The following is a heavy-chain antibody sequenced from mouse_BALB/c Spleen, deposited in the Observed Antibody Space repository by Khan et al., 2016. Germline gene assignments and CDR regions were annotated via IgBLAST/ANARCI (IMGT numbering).Heavy chain of an antibody. CDR2: IHYSGST. CDR1: GYSITSGYS. D-gene: IGHD1-1*01. Sequence: EVQLQESGPDLVKPSQSLSLTCTVTGYSITSGYSWHWIRQFPGNKLEWVGYIHYSGSTNYNPSLKSRISVTRDTSQNQFFLQLNSVTTDDTATYYCARYYYGAAPWFANWGQGTLVTVSA. J-gene: IGHJ3*01. CDR3: ARYYYGAAPWFAN. V-gene: IGHV3-1*02.